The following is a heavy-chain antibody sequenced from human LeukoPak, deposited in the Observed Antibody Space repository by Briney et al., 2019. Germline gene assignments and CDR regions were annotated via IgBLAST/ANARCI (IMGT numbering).Heavy chain of an antibody. Sequence: GGSLRLSCAASGFTFSSYAMHWVRQAPGKGLEWVEVISYDGSNKYYADSVKGRFTISRDNSKNTLYLQMNSLRAEDTAVYYCARDVQVGATTSLLLDVWGQGTTVTVSS. J-gene: IGHJ6*02. CDR1: GFTFSSYA. D-gene: IGHD1-26*01. CDR3: ARDVQVGATTSLLLDV. CDR2: ISYDGSNK. V-gene: IGHV3-30-3*01.